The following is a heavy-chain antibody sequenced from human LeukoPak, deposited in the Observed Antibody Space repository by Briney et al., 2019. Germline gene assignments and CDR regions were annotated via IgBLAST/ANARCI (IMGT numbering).Heavy chain of an antibody. CDR1: GFTFDDYA. J-gene: IGHJ4*02. V-gene: IGHV3-9*01. D-gene: IGHD6-6*01. CDR3: AKDTYSSSLTGFDY. Sequence: PGGSLRLSCAASGFTFDDYAMHWVRQAPGKGLEWVSGISWNSGSIGYADSVKGRFTISRDNAKNSLYLQINSLRAEDTALYYCAKDTYSSSLTGFDYWGQGTLVTVSS. CDR2: ISWNSGSI.